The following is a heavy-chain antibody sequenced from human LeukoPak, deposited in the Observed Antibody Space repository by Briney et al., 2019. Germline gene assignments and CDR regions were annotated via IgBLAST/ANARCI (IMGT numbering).Heavy chain of an antibody. Sequence: GGSLRLSCAASGFTFSSYWMSWVRQAPGKGREWVANIKQDGREKYYVDSVKGRFTISRDNAKNSLYLQMNSLRAEDTAVYYCARVGYNWNDEGVPLDYWGQGTLVTVSS. J-gene: IGHJ4*02. D-gene: IGHD1-1*01. CDR2: IKQDGREK. CDR3: ARVGYNWNDEGVPLDY. V-gene: IGHV3-7*01. CDR1: GFTFSSYW.